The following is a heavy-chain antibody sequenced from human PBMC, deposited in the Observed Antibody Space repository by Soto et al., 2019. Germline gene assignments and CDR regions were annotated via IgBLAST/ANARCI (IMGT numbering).Heavy chain of an antibody. CDR2: ISYHGNNQ. V-gene: IGHV3-30*04. CDR1: GFTFSSYA. Sequence: GGSLRLSCAASGFTFSSYAMHWVRQAPGKGLEWVAIISYHGNNQFYADSVKGRFTISRDNSDNTLYLEMNSLKPEDTAVYYCAKDLALGFWSGNYYFDHWGQGTLVTV. D-gene: IGHD3-3*01. J-gene: IGHJ4*02. CDR3: AKDLALGFWSGNYYFDH.